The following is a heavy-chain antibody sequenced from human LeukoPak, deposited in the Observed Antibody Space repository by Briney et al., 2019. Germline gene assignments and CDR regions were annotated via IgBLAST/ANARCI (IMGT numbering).Heavy chain of an antibody. J-gene: IGHJ6*03. CDR1: GFTFNLYA. Sequence: GGSLRLSCEAPGFTFNLYALMWVRQAPGKGLEWVSAVRGSGIITQYADSVKGRFIISRDNSRNTLFLHMNSLRVEDTAVYFCAREYCSGGSCYSDRFYYYMDVWGKGTTVTVSS. CDR2: VRGSGIIT. CDR3: AREYCSGGSCYSDRFYYYMDV. V-gene: IGHV3-23*01. D-gene: IGHD2-15*01.